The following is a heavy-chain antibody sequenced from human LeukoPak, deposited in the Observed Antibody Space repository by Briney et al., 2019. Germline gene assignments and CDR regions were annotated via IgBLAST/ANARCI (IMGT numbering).Heavy chain of an antibody. Sequence: SETLSLTCTVSGGSISSGSYYWSWIRQPAGKGLEWIGRIYTSGSTNYNPSLKSRVTLSVDTSKNQFSLKLSSVTAADTAVYYCARDGDTVTTDNWFDPWGQGTLVTVSS. J-gene: IGHJ5*02. CDR1: GGSISSGSYY. D-gene: IGHD4-17*01. CDR2: IYTSGST. V-gene: IGHV4-61*02. CDR3: ARDGDTVTTDNWFDP.